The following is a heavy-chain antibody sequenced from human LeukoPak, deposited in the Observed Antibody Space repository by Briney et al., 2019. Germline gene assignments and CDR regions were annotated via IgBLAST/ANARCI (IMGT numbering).Heavy chain of an antibody. CDR3: AKVVGHTSGSLDS. J-gene: IGHJ4*02. CDR1: GFTVSSNY. Sequence: GGSLRLSCAASGFTVSSNYMSWVRQAPGTGLEWVSAISGIGASTYYADSVKGRFTVSRDNSKNTLSLQMNSLRPEDTAIYYCAKVVGHTSGSLDSWGQGILVTVSS. V-gene: IGHV3-23*01. CDR2: ISGIGAST. D-gene: IGHD5-18*01.